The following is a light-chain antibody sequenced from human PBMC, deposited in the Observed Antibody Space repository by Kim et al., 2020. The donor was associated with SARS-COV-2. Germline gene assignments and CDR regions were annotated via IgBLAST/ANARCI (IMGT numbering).Light chain of an antibody. J-gene: IGLJ1*01. CDR2: KDA. V-gene: IGLV3-25*03. CDR1: ACREHH. Sequence: SPGRPSRSTSSGDACREHHASWYQQKSGQAPCLVLYKDAERPSGIPERFSGSSSGTTVTLTISGVQAEDDADYYCQSADSSGTYVFGSGTKVTVL. CDR3: QSADSSGTYV.